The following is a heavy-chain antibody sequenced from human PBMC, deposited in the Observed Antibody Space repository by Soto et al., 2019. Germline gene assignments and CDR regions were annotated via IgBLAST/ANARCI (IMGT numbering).Heavy chain of an antibody. CDR2: ISGSGGST. CDR1: GFTFSSYA. Sequence: GGSLRLSCAASGFTFSSYAMSWVRQAPGKGLEWVSAISGSGGSTYYADSVKGRFTISRDNSKNTLYLQMNSLRAEDTAVYYCAKTGDSSGYYLRGYNWFDPWGQGTLVTVSS. V-gene: IGHV3-23*01. J-gene: IGHJ5*02. D-gene: IGHD3-22*01. CDR3: AKTGDSSGYYLRGYNWFDP.